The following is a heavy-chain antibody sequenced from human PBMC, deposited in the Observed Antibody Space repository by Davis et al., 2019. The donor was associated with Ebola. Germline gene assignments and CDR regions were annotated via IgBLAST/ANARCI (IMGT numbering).Heavy chain of an antibody. D-gene: IGHD2-21*01. J-gene: IGHJ3*02. CDR1: GGSISSYY. V-gene: IGHV4-59*12. Sequence: PSETLSLTCTVSGGSISSYYWSWIRQSPGKGLEWVGYIHHSGSANSNPSLKSRVTFSIDTSKSQVSLKLTSVTAADTAVYYCARDTRPCGGDCYDDTFDMWGQGTMVIVSS. CDR3: ARDTRPCGGDCYDDTFDM. CDR2: IHHSGSA.